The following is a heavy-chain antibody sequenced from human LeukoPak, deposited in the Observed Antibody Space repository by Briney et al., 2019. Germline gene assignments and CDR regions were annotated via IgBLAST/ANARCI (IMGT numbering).Heavy chain of an antibody. D-gene: IGHD1-1*01. CDR3: ARDLGTTEDY. CDR1: GGSISSGSYY. Sequence: SQTLSLTCTVSGGSISSGSYYWSWIRQPAGKGLEWIGRIYTSGSTNYNPSLKSRVTISPDTSKNQFSLKLSSVAAADTAVYYCARDLGTTEDYWGQGTLVTVSS. V-gene: IGHV4-61*02. CDR2: IYTSGST. J-gene: IGHJ4*02.